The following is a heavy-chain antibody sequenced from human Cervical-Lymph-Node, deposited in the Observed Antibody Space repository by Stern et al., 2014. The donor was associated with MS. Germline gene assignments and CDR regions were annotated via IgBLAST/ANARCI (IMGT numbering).Heavy chain of an antibody. V-gene: IGHV3-30*04. CDR2: ISYDGRDK. J-gene: IGHJ4*02. Sequence: VQLVESGGGVVQPGRSLRLPCAAPGFVFRRYALHWVRQAPGKGLELVALISYDGRDKYYTDSVKGRFTVSRDNSNNTVDLEMNSLRLEDTAVYYCAKGGSGSYLDWGQGSLVTVSS. D-gene: IGHD1-26*01. CDR3: AKGGSGSYLD. CDR1: GFVFRRYA.